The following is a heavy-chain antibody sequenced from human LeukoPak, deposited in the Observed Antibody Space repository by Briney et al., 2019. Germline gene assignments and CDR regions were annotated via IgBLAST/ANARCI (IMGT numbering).Heavy chain of an antibody. V-gene: IGHV3-9*01. CDR2: ISWNSGSI. Sequence: GRSLRLSCAASGFTFDDYAMHWVRQAPGKGLERVSGISWNSGSIGYADSVKGRFTISRDNAKNSLYLQMNSLRAEDTALYYCAKAIGIAVAGSLDDYWGQGTLVTVSS. J-gene: IGHJ4*02. D-gene: IGHD6-19*01. CDR3: AKAIGIAVAGSLDDY. CDR1: GFTFDDYA.